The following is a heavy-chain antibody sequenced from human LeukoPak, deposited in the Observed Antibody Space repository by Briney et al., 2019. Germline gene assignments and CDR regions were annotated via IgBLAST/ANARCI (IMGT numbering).Heavy chain of an antibody. V-gene: IGHV1-18*04. CDR3: TRVRDSSNWWGALDI. CDR2: ISPNNGNT. Sequence: ASVKVSCKASGYTFASSSISWVRQAPGQRPEWMGWISPNNGNTYYTQTVQGRVTMTTDTSTSTSYMELRTLRSDDTAVYYCTRVRDSSNWWGALDIWGQGTMVTVSS. D-gene: IGHD6-13*01. CDR1: GYTFASSS. J-gene: IGHJ3*02.